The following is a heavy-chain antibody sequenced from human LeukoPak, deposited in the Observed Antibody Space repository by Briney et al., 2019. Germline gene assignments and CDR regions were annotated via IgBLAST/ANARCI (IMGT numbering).Heavy chain of an antibody. CDR2: ICYSGST. D-gene: IGHD5-18*01. CDR3: ARWNSYGYYFDY. V-gene: IGHV4-39*01. CDR1: GVSISSSSYY. J-gene: IGHJ4*02. Sequence: KTSETLSLTCTVSGVSISSSSYYWGWIRQPPGKGLEWIGSICYSGSTYYNPSLKSRVTISVDTSKSQFSLKLSSVTAADTAVYYCARWNSYGYYFDYWGQGTLVTVSS.